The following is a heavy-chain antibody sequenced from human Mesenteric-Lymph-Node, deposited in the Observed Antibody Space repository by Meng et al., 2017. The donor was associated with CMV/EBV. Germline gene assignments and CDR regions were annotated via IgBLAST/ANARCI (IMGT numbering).Heavy chain of an antibody. CDR1: GFTFSSYW. J-gene: IGHJ4*02. CDR3: AKDPHEFWSPYFLDS. D-gene: IGHD3-3*01. Sequence: GGSLRLSCAASGFTFSSYWMNWVRQAPGKGLEWVANIKQDGSEKYYVDSVKGRFTISRDNAKNSLYLQMNSLRPEDTALYYCAKDPHEFWSPYFLDSWGQGTLVTVSS. CDR2: IKQDGSEK. V-gene: IGHV3-7*01.